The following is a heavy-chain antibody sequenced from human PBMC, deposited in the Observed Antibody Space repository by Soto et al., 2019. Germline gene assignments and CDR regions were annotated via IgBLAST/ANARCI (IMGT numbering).Heavy chain of an antibody. V-gene: IGHV3-48*01. CDR3: ARDVTPGIAVAGRGNWFDP. Sequence: GSNRVRNTASGCNFISFGMSWVRKAPGKGLEGVSYISSSSSNTYYADSVKGRVTISRDKAKNSLSLQMNSLRAEDTAVYYCARDVTPGIAVAGRGNWFDPWGQGTLVTVSS. CDR1: GCNFISFG. J-gene: IGHJ5*02. CDR2: ISSSSSNT. D-gene: IGHD6-19*01.